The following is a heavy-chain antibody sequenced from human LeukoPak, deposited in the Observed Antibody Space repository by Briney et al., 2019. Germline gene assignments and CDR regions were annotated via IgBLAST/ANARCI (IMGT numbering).Heavy chain of an antibody. D-gene: IGHD1-26*01. CDR3: ASSSGNYYYFDY. CDR2: ISSSSSYI. V-gene: IGHV3-21*01. Sequence: GGSLRLSCAASGFTFSSYSMNWVRQAPGKGLEWVSSISSSSSYIYYADSVKGRFTISRDNAKNSLYLQMNSLRAEDTAVYYCASSSGNYYYFDYWGQGTLVTVSS. CDR1: GFTFSSYS. J-gene: IGHJ4*02.